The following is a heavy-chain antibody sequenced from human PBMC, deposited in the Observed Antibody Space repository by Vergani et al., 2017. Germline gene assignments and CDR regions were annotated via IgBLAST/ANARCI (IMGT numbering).Heavy chain of an antibody. J-gene: IGHJ2*01. D-gene: IGHD3-16*01. CDR1: DGSISDYY. CDR3: ARDRGRGRMSWYFDV. Sequence: QVQLQESGPGVVKPSETLSLTCSVPDGSISDYYWSWIRQSPGKGLEWFGSIYYVGSTEYNPSLKSRVSISIDTSKSQVPLRLKSVTAADTALYYCARDRGRGRMSWYFDVWGRGTLVTVSS. CDR2: IYYVGST. V-gene: IGHV4-59*01.